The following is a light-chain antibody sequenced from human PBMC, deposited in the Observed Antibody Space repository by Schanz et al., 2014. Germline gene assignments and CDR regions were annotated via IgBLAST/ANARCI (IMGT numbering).Light chain of an antibody. J-gene: IGKJ5*01. CDR2: GAS. V-gene: IGKV3-15*01. Sequence: EIVMTQSPATLSVSPGERATLSCRASQSVSSNLAWYQQKPGQAPRLLIYGASTRATGIPARFSGSGSGTDFTLTISRLEPEDFAVYYCQQYNGSVTFGQGTRLEIK. CDR3: QQYNGSVT. CDR1: QSVSSN.